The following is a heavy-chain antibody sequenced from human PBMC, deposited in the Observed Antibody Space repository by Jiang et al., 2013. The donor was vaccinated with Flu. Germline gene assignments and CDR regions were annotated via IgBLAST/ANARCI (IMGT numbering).Heavy chain of an antibody. J-gene: IGHJ3*02. D-gene: IGHD1-26*01. CDR3: ARHPLVGATIAFDI. Sequence: GQVTISADKSISTAYLQWSSLKASDTAMYYCARHPLVGATIAFDIWGQGTMVTVSS. V-gene: IGHV5-51*01.